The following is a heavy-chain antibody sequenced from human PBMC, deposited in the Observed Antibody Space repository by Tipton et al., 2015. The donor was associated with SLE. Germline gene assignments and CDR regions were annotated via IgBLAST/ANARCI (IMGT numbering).Heavy chain of an antibody. CDR2: IYDSGIT. J-gene: IGHJ4*02. CDR3: ARATRRGGVTTELAD. V-gene: IGHV4-59*11. CDR1: GDSISGHY. Sequence: LSLTCTVSGDSISGHYRSWIRQPPGKGLEWIGYIYDSGITYYNPSLKSRVSMSVDTSKNQFSLKLNSVTAADTAVYFCARATRRGGVTTELADWGQGTLVTVSS. D-gene: IGHD1-14*01.